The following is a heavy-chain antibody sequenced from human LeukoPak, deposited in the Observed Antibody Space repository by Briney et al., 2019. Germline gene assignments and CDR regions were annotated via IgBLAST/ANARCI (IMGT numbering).Heavy chain of an antibody. J-gene: IGHJ6*03. Sequence: SETLSLTCTVSGYSISSGYYWGRIRQPPGKGLEWIGSIYHSGSTYYNPSLKSRVTISVDTSKNQFSLKLSSVTAADTAVYYCARVAFGSSWYVYYYYYMDVWGKGTTVTVSS. V-gene: IGHV4-38-2*02. CDR2: IYHSGST. D-gene: IGHD6-13*01. CDR1: GYSISSGYY. CDR3: ARVAFGSSWYVYYYYYMDV.